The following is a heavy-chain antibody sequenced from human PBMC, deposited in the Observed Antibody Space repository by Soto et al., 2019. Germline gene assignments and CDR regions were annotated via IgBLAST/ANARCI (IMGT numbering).Heavy chain of an antibody. D-gene: IGHD2-2*01. CDR3: ASSAIVVVPAATAGRFDY. CDR1: GGSFSGYY. J-gene: IGHJ4*02. V-gene: IGHV4-34*01. CDR2: IKHSGST. Sequence: QVQLQQWGAGLLKPSETLSLTCAVYGGSFSGYYWSWIRQPPGKGLEWIGEIKHSGSTNYNPSLKSRVTISVDTSKNQFSLKLSSVTAADTAVYYCASSAIVVVPAATAGRFDYWGQGTLVTVSS.